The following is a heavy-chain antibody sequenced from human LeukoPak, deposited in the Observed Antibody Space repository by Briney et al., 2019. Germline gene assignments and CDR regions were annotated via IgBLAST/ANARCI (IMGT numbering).Heavy chain of an antibody. D-gene: IGHD1-26*01. Sequence: ASVKVSCKASGYTFTSYGISWVRQAPGQGLEWMGWISAYNGNTNYAQKLQGRVTMTTDTSTSTAYMELRSLRSEDTAVYYCARAWSELNYFDYWGQGTLVTVSS. V-gene: IGHV1-18*01. CDR1: GYTFTSYG. CDR2: ISAYNGNT. CDR3: ARAWSELNYFDY. J-gene: IGHJ4*02.